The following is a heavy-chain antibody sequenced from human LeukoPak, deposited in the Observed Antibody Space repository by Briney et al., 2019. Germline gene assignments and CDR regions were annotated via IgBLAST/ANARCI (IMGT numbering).Heavy chain of an antibody. D-gene: IGHD3-3*01. CDR3: ARGSVSSNVRYRFWPR. J-gene: IGHJ4*02. CDR2: IYYSGST. Sequence: PSETLSLTCTVSGGSISSSSYYWGWIRQPPGEGLEWIGSIYYSGSTYYNPSLKGRVTISVDTSKNQFSLKLSSVTAADTAVYYCARGSVSSNVRYRFWPRWGQGTLVTVSS. V-gene: IGHV4-39*07. CDR1: GGSISSSSYY.